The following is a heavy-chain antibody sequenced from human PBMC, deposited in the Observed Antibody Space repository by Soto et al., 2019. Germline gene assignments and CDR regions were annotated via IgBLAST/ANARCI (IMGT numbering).Heavy chain of an antibody. CDR2: IYYSGST. CDR1: GGSISSGGYY. D-gene: IGHD6-25*01. CDR3: ARDRLWAASYYYYGMDV. V-gene: IGHV4-31*03. Sequence: QVQLQESGPGLVKPSQTLSLTCTVSGGSISSGGYYWSWIRQHPGKGLEWIGYIYYSGSTYYNPSLKRRVTISVDTSKNQFSLKLSSVTAADTAVYYCARDRLWAASYYYYGMDVWGQGTTVTVSS. J-gene: IGHJ6*02.